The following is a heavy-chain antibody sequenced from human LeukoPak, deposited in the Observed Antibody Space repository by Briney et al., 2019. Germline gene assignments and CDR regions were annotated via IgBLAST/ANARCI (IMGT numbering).Heavy chain of an antibody. CDR3: ATDPGGYGDYF. V-gene: IGHV4-39*07. CDR1: GGSISSYY. D-gene: IGHD4-17*01. CDR2: IYYSGST. J-gene: IGHJ4*02. Sequence: SETLSLTCTVSGGSISSYYWGWIRQPPGKGLEWIGSIYYSGSTYYNPSLKSRVTISVDTSKNQFSLKLSSVTAADTAVYYCATDPGGYGDYFWGQGTLVTVSS.